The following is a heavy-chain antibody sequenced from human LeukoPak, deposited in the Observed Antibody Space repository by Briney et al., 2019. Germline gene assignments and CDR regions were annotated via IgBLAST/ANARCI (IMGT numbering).Heavy chain of an antibody. CDR3: AREAGTASYYYYGMDV. J-gene: IGHJ6*02. CDR2: ISAYNGNT. D-gene: IGHD6-19*01. V-gene: IGHV1-18*01. Sequence: GASVKVSCKASGYTFTNYGISWVRQVPGQGLEWMGWISAYNGNTNYAQKLQGRVTMTTDTSTSTAYMELGSLRSDDTAVYYCAREAGTASYYYYGMDVWGQGTTVTVSS. CDR1: GYTFTNYG.